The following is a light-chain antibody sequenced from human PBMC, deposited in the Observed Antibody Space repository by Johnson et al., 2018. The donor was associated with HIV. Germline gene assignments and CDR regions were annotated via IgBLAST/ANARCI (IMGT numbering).Light chain of an antibody. J-gene: IGLJ1*01. CDR1: SSNIGNNY. Sequence: QFVLTQPPSMSAAPGQKVTISCSGSSSNIGNNYVSWYQQLPGTAPKLLIYDNNKRPSGIPDRFSGSKSGTSATLGITGLQTGDEADYYCGTWDSSLSASYFFGTGTKVPVL. CDR3: GTWDSSLSASYF. V-gene: IGLV1-51*01. CDR2: DNN.